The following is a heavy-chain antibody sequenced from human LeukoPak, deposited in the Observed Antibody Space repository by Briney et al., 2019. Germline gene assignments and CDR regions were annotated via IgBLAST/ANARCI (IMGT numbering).Heavy chain of an antibody. Sequence: PSETLSLTCTVSGGSVSSGSYYWSWIRQPPGKGLEWIGYIYYSGSTNYNPSLKSRVTISVDTSKNQFSLKLSPVTAADTAVYYCARAPPPLTYYYGSGSRESGGWFDPWGQGTLVTVSS. J-gene: IGHJ5*02. CDR2: IYYSGST. CDR1: GGSVSSGSYY. CDR3: ARAPPPLTYYYGSGSRESGGWFDP. V-gene: IGHV4-61*01. D-gene: IGHD3-10*01.